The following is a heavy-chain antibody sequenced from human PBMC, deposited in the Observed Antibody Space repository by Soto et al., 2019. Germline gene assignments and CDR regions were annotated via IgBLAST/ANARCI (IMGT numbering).Heavy chain of an antibody. CDR2: IKQDGSEK. Sequence: GSLRLSCAASGFTFSSYWMSWVRQAPGKGLEWVSNIKQDGSEKDYADSVKGRFTISRDNAKNTLYVQMNSLRAEDTAVYYCAKDTRSSSCNWFDPWGQGTLVTVS. D-gene: IGHD6-6*01. J-gene: IGHJ5*02. CDR3: AKDTRSSSCNWFDP. CDR1: GFTFSSYW. V-gene: IGHV3-7*03.